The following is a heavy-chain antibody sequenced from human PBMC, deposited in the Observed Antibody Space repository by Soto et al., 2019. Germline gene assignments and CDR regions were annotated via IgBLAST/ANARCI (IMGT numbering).Heavy chain of an antibody. CDR3: ATGLNDILTGSPVGY. Sequence: ASVKVSCKVSGYTLTELSMHCVRQAPGKVLEWMGGFDPEDGETIYAQKFQGRVTMTEDTSTDTAYMELSSLRSEDTAVYYCATGLNDILTGSPVGYWGQGTLVTVSS. J-gene: IGHJ4*02. V-gene: IGHV1-24*01. D-gene: IGHD3-9*01. CDR1: GYTLTELS. CDR2: FDPEDGET.